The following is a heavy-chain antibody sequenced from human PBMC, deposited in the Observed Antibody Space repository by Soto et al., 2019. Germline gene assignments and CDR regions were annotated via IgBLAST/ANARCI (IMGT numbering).Heavy chain of an antibody. J-gene: IGHJ3*02. CDR3: GGWGGIGDDAFDI. CDR1: GGSISSYY. Sequence: SETLSLTCTVSGGSISSYYWSWIRQPPGKGLEWIGYIYYSGSTNYNPSLKSRVTISVDTSKNQFSLKLSSVTAADTAGYYWGGWGGIGDDAFDIWGQGTMVTVSS. V-gene: IGHV4-59*01. D-gene: IGHD3-10*01. CDR2: IYYSGST.